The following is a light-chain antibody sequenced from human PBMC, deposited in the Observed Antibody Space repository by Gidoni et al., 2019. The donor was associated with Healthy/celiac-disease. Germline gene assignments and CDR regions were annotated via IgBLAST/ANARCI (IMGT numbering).Light chain of an antibody. V-gene: IGKV1-8*01. Sequence: IRMTQSPSSFSASTGDRVTITCRASQGISSYLAWYQQKPGKAPKLLIYAASTLQSGVPSRFSGSGSGTDFTLTISCLQSEDFATYYCQQYYSYPLAFGQGTKLEIK. CDR2: AAS. CDR1: QGISSY. CDR3: QQYYSYPLA. J-gene: IGKJ2*01.